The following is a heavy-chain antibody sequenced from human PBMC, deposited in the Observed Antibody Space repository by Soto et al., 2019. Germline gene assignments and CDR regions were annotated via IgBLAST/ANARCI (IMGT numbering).Heavy chain of an antibody. D-gene: IGHD6-19*01. V-gene: IGHV3-33*01. CDR1: GFTFSSYG. J-gene: IGHJ4*02. CDR3: ARDRGEANIAVAGTFDY. CDR2: IWYDGSNK. Sequence: QVQLVESGGGVVQPGRSLRLSCAASGFTFSSYGMHWVRQAPDKGLEWVAVIWYDGSNKYYADSVKGRFTISRDNSKNTLYLQMNSLRAEDTAVYYCARDRGEANIAVAGTFDYWGQGTLVTVSS.